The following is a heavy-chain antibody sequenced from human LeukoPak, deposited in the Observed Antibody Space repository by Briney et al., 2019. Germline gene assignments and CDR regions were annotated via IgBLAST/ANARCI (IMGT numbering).Heavy chain of an antibody. D-gene: IGHD3-3*01. J-gene: IGHJ6*03. Sequence: SETLSLTCAVYGGSFSGYYWSWIRQPPGKGLEWIGEINHSGSTNYNPSLKSRVTISVDTSKNQFSLKLSSVTAADTAVYYCARVWESLEWLLDVVCYYYMDVWGRGTTVTVSS. CDR1: GGSFSGYY. CDR3: ARVWESLEWLLDVVCYYYMDV. V-gene: IGHV4-34*01. CDR2: INHSGST.